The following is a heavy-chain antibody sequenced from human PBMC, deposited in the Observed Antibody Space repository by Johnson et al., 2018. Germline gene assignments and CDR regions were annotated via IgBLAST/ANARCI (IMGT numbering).Heavy chain of an antibody. CDR2: ISYDWSSK. CDR3: VLSLVRGEFFPY. Sequence: QVQLQESGGGVVQPGRSLRLSYAASGFTLSTYGMHWVRQAPGKGLECVTFISYDWSSKSYADSAKGRFTISRDKTTNSRYLQMNSLRGEDTALYYWVLSLVRGEFFPYWGQGTLVTVSS. J-gene: IGHJ1*01. CDR1: GFTLSTYG. D-gene: IGHD6-6*01. V-gene: IGHV3-30*03.